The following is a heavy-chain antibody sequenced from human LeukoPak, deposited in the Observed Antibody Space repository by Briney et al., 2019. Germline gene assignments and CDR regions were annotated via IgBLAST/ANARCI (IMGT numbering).Heavy chain of an antibody. Sequence: SETLSLTCTVSGGSISSYYWSWIRQPPGKGLEWIGYIYDSGSTNYNPSLKRRVTISVDTSKNQFPLKLSSVTAADTAVYYCAREQSASSYDYWGQGTLVTVSS. V-gene: IGHV4-59*12. CDR3: AREQSASSYDY. CDR2: IYDSGST. J-gene: IGHJ4*02. CDR1: GGSISSYY. D-gene: IGHD6-13*01.